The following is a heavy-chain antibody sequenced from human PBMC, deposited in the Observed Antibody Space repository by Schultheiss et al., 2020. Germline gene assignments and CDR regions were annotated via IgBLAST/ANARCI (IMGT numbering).Heavy chain of an antibody. CDR3: ARVTRGTANTQYYYYYGMDV. CDR1: GGSFSGYY. D-gene: IGHD2-21*02. V-gene: IGHV4-34*12. CDR2: IFYSGST. J-gene: IGHJ6*02. Sequence: SQTLSLTCAVYGGSFSGYYWGWIRQSPGKGLEWIGNIFYSGSTYYNPSLKSRVTISVDTSKNQFSLKLSSVTAADTAVYYCARVTRGTANTQYYYYYGMDVWGQGTTVTVSS.